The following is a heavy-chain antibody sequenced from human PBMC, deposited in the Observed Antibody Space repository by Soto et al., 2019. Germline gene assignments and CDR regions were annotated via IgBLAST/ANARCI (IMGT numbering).Heavy chain of an antibody. Sequence: GGSLRLSCAASGFTFSSYWMHWVRQAPGKGLVWVSRINSDGSSTSYAESVKGRFTISRDNAKNTLYLQMNSLRAEDTAVYYCVRGDGDYNDGNGYLARHWGQGTLVTVPS. D-gene: IGHD5-18*01. CDR1: GFTFSSYW. J-gene: IGHJ4*02. CDR3: VRGDGDYNDGNGYLARH. V-gene: IGHV3-74*01. CDR2: INSDGSST.